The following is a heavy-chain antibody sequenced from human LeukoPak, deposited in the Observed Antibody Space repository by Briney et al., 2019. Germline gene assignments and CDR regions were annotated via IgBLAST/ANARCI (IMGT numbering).Heavy chain of an antibody. Sequence: GASVKVSCKASGYTFTGSYIHWGRQAPGQGLEWMGWINPNSGGTSSAQKFQGRVTMTRDTTASTAYMELSRLRSDDTALYYCARETGYCSGGRCYFIYWGQGTLVTVSS. CDR1: GYTFTGSY. CDR3: ARETGYCSGGRCYFIY. CDR2: INPNSGGT. V-gene: IGHV1-2*02. D-gene: IGHD2-15*01. J-gene: IGHJ4*02.